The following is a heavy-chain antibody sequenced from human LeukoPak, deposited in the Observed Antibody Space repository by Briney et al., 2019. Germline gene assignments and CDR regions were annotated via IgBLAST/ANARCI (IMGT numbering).Heavy chain of an antibody. J-gene: IGHJ6*03. CDR3: ARQGATIVPAAGPHYYYYMDV. D-gene: IGHD6-13*01. CDR1: GYSFTSYW. V-gene: IGHV5-51*01. CDR2: IYPGDSDT. Sequence: GESLKISCKGSGYSFTSYWIGWVRQMPGKGLEWMGIIYPGDSDTRYSPSFQGQVTISADKSISTAYLQWSSLKASDTAMYYCARQGATIVPAAGPHYYYYMDVWGKGTTVTISS.